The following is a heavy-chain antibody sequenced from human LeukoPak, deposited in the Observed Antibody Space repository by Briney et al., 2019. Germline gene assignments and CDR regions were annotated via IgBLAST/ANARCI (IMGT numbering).Heavy chain of an antibody. CDR3: ARGRYCSADICTGGDSFDI. V-gene: IGHV4-4*07. D-gene: IGHD2-15*01. CDR2: KYARGSS. CDR1: GGSVSNYY. Sequence: PSETLSLTCTVSGGSVSNYYWSWIRQPAGKGREWIGRKYARGSSNYNPPVQGRVTMSVDTSKNQFFLKMRPVTAADTAVYYCARGRYCSADICTGGDSFDIWGQGTMVSVSP. J-gene: IGHJ3*02.